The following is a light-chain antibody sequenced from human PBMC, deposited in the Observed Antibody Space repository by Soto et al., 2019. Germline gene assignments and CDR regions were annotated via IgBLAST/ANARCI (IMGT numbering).Light chain of an antibody. V-gene: IGLV2-14*01. CDR2: EVR. CDR3: SSYSISTAYL. Sequence: QSALTQPASVSGSPGQSITISCTGNSRDVGGYEYVSWYQLHPGKAPKLMVFEVRIRPSRVSYRFSGSKSGNTASLTISGLQAEDEADYFGSSYSISTAYLFGTGTNVTVL. CDR1: SRDVGGYEY. J-gene: IGLJ1*01.